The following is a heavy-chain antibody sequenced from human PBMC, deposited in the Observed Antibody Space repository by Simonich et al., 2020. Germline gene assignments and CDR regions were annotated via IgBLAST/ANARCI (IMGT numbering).Heavy chain of an antibody. CDR1: GFTFSSYA. CDR3: AKRSGVSITGTFDY. D-gene: IGHD1-7*01. J-gene: IGHJ4*02. V-gene: IGHV3-23*01. Sequence: EVQLLESGGGLVQPGGSLRLSCAASGFTFSSYAMSWVRQAPGKGMGWVSAISGSGGSTYYADSVKGRFTISRDNSKNTLYLQMNSLRAEDTAVYYCAKRSGVSITGTFDYWGQGTLVTVSS. CDR2: ISGSGGST.